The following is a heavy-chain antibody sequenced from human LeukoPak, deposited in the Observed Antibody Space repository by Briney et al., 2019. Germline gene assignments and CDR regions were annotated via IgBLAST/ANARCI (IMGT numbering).Heavy chain of an antibody. CDR2: ISSSATYI. J-gene: IGHJ4*02. Sequence: GGSLRLSCGGSGFTFSSYTMNWVRQAPGKGLERVASISSSATYIYYADSVRGRFTISRDDAKKSVFLHMNSLRAEDTAVYFCATWDDYGDFVAFEYWGQGTLVTVSS. CDR3: ATWDDYGDFVAFEY. D-gene: IGHD4-17*01. V-gene: IGHV3-21*01. CDR1: GFTFSSYT.